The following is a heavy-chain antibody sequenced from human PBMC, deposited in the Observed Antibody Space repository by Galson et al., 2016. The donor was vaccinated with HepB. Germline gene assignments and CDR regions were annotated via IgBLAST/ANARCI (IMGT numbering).Heavy chain of an antibody. J-gene: IGHJ5*02. Sequence: SLRLSCAASRFTFSSSWMSWVRQAPGKGLEWVANIKQEGGDKNYVDSVKGRFTISRDNAKSSLYLQMNSLRAEDSAVYYCARQEYMHTYQLFDPWGQGTLVTVSS. V-gene: IGHV3-7*01. CDR1: RFTFSSSW. CDR2: IKQEGGDK. CDR3: ARQEYMHTYQLFDP. D-gene: IGHD2-2*01.